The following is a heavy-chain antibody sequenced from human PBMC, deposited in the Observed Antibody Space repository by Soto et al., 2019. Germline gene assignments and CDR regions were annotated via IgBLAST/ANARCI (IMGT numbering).Heavy chain of an antibody. CDR2: IDPSDSYT. CDR3: ARPPSRYCSGGSCYYYGMDV. J-gene: IGHJ6*02. Sequence: GESLKISCKGSGYGFTSYCISWVRQMPGKGLEWMGRIDPSDSYTNYSPSFQGHVTISADKSISTAYLQWSSLKASDTAMYYCARPPSRYCSGGSCYYYGMDVWGQGTTVTVSS. CDR1: GYGFTSYC. V-gene: IGHV5-10-1*01. D-gene: IGHD2-15*01.